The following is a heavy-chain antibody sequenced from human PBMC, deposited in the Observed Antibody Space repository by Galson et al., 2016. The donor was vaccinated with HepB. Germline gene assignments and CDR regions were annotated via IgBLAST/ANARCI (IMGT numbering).Heavy chain of an antibody. CDR2: LYWDDAT. CDR3: SRRPGGPSSDACDV. CDR1: GFSLTTNGVA. Sequence: PALVKPPQTLTLTCSVSGFSLTTNGVAVAWIRQPPGKALEWLALLYWDDATRYSASLTGRLTITKDTSKNQVVITMTDMDPVDTATYYCSRRPGGPSSDACDVWGPGTMVTVSS. J-gene: IGHJ3*01. D-gene: IGHD2-15*01. V-gene: IGHV2-5*02.